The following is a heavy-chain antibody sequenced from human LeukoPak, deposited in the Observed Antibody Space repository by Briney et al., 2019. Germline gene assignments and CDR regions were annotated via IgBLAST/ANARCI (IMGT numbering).Heavy chain of an antibody. J-gene: IGHJ4*02. D-gene: IGHD6-13*01. Sequence: GGSLRLSCAASGLTFSSYAMSWVRQAPGKGLEWVLAISGSGGSTYYADSVKGRFTISRDNSKNTLYLQMNSLRAEDTAVYYCARDAVRFAGMNYFDYWGQGTLVTVSS. CDR1: GLTFSSYA. CDR3: ARDAVRFAGMNYFDY. V-gene: IGHV3-23*01. CDR2: ISGSGGST.